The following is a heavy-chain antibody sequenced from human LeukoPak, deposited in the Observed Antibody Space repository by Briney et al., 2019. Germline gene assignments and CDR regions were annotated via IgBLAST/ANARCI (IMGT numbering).Heavy chain of an antibody. CDR1: GGTFSKYA. J-gene: IGHJ5*02. Sequence: ASVKVSCKASGGTFSKYAISWVRQAPGQGLEWMGGIIPIFGTANYAQKFQGRVTITTDESTSTAYMELSSLRSEDTAVYYCARSSPIVVVPAATSRAYNWFDPWGQGTLVTVSS. D-gene: IGHD2-2*01. V-gene: IGHV1-69*05. CDR2: IIPIFGTA. CDR3: ARSSPIVVVPAATSRAYNWFDP.